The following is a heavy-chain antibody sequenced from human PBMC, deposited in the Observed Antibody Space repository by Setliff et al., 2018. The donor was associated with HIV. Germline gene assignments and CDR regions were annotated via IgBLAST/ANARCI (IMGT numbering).Heavy chain of an antibody. CDR1: GYTFTGYY. V-gene: IGHV1-2*02. D-gene: IGHD3-22*01. J-gene: IGHJ5*02. Sequence: GASVKVSCKASGYTFTGYYIHWVRQTPGHGLEWMGWIHPKTGGTDYAQKFQGRVTMTRDTSISAAYLDLRRLTSDDTAVFYCARAPYHYDGRGNDFNWLDPWGQGTLVTVSS. CDR3: ARAPYHYDGRGNDFNWLDP. CDR2: IHPKTGGT.